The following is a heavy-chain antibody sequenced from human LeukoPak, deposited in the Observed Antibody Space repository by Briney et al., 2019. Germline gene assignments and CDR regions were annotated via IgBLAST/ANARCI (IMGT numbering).Heavy chain of an antibody. V-gene: IGHV4-34*01. D-gene: IGHD1-26*01. CDR1: GESFSGNF. CDR2: IDNNGIT. Sequence: SETLSLTCAVSGESFSGNFWTWIRQSPVKELEWIGEIDNNGITNYNPSLKGRVTMSVDTTRKRFSLRLTSESAADTGVYYCARGGGGAEAFYVDYWGQGSLVTVSS. CDR3: ARGGGGAEAFYVDY. J-gene: IGHJ4*02.